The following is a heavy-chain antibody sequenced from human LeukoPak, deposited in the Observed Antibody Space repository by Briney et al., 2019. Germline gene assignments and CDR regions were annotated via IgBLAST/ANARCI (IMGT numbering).Heavy chain of an antibody. D-gene: IGHD3-22*01. CDR3: ARSGATMIVVVNPPDAFDI. Sequence: GASVKVSCKASGYTFTSYGISWVRQAPGQGLEWMGWISAYNGNTNYAQKLQGRVTMTTDTSTSTAYMELRSLRSDDTAVYYCARSGATMIVVVNPPDAFDIWGQGTMVTVSS. V-gene: IGHV1-18*01. CDR1: GYTFTSYG. J-gene: IGHJ3*02. CDR2: ISAYNGNT.